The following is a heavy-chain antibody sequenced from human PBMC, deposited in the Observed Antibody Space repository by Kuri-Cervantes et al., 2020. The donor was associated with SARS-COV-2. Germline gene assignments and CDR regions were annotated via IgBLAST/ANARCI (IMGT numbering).Heavy chain of an antibody. J-gene: IGHJ6*02. CDR1: GFTFSSYS. V-gene: IGHV3-48*01. Sequence: GESLKISCAASGFTFSSYSMNWVRQAPGKGLEWVSYISSSSTIYYADSVKGRFTISRDNAKNSLYLQMNSLRAEDTAVYYCARWEEADYYGMDVWGQGTTVTVSS. D-gene: IGHD1-26*01. CDR2: ISSSSTI. CDR3: ARWEEADYYGMDV.